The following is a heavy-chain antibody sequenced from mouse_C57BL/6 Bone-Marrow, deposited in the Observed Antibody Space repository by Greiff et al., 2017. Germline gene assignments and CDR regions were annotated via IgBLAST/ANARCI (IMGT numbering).Heavy chain of an antibody. V-gene: IGHV14-4*01. CDR1: GFNIKDDY. CDR2: IDPENGDT. D-gene: IGHD1-1*01. CDR3: TTFYGSSYLRYFDV. Sequence: EVQLQQSGAELVRPGASVKLSCTASGFNIKDDYMHWVKQRPAQGLEWIGWIDPENGDTEYASKFQGKATITADTSSNTAYLQLSSLTSEDTAVYYCTTFYGSSYLRYFDVWGTGTTVTVSS. J-gene: IGHJ1*03.